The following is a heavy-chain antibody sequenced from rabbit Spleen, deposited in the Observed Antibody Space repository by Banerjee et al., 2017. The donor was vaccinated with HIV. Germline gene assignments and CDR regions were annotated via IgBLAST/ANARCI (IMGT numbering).Heavy chain of an antibody. D-gene: IGHD3-1*01. CDR1: GFSFSSNW. V-gene: IGHV1S45*01. J-gene: IGHJ4*01. Sequence: LEESGGGLVKPGGTLTLTCTVSGFSFSSNWICWVRQAPGKGLEWIGCIVTDSGSTYYASWAKGRFTITKTSSTTVTLQMTSLTAADTAMYFCAKGATYNGAGCGLWGQGTLVTVS. CDR2: IVTDSGST. CDR3: AKGATYNGAGCGL.